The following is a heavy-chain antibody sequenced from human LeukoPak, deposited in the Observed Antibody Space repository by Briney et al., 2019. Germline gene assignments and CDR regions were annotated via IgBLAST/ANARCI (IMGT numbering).Heavy chain of an antibody. CDR2: ISGSGGST. CDR3: AKDPPKYSSNWDGDY. CDR1: GFTFSSYW. Sequence: GGSLRLSCAASGFTFSSYWMSWVRQAPGKGLEWVSGISGSGGSTYYADSVKGRFTISRDNSKNTLYLQMNSLRAEDTAVYYCAKDPPKYSSNWDGDYWGQGTLVTVSS. J-gene: IGHJ4*02. D-gene: IGHD6-13*01. V-gene: IGHV3-23*01.